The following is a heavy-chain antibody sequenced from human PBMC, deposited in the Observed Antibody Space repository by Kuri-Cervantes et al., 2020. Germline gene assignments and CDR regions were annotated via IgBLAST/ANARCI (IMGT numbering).Heavy chain of an antibody. D-gene: IGHD3-22*01. Sequence: GESLKISCAASGFTVSSNYMSWVRQAPGKGLEWVSVIYSGGSTYYADSVKGRFTISRDNSKNTLYLQMNSLRAEDTAVYYCARGLFGYYYDSDEKNYWGQGTLVTVSS. CDR2: IYSGGST. V-gene: IGHV3-53*01. CDR1: GFTVSSNY. J-gene: IGHJ4*02. CDR3: ARGLFGYYYDSDEKNY.